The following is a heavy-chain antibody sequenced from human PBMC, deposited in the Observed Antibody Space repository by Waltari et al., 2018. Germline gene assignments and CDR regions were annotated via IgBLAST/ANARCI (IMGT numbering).Heavy chain of an antibody. D-gene: IGHD3-10*01. J-gene: IGHJ4*02. CDR1: GFSFDTHA. CDR2: ISSSSAGT. Sequence: EVQLVESGGGLVQPGGSLRLSCAASGFSFDTHAMTWVRQAPGQGLKWVSTISSSSAGTYYADSVKGRFTISRDNSKSAFYLQMDGLTVEDTAVYFCARGGFGTTYIFDHWGQGVLVTVSS. CDR3: ARGGFGTTYIFDH. V-gene: IGHV3-23*04.